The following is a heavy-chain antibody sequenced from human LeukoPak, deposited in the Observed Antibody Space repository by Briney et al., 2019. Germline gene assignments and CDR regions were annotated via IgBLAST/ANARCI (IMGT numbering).Heavy chain of an antibody. D-gene: IGHD3-22*01. V-gene: IGHV3-23*01. Sequence: GGSLRLSCAASGFTFSSYAMSWVRQAPGKGLEWVSAVSGSAGSTFYADSVKGRFTISRDNSMNTLYLQMNSLRAEDTAVYYCAKDPYYYDSSGYWGEAFDIWGQGTMVTVSS. CDR1: GFTFSSYA. CDR2: VSGSAGST. CDR3: AKDPYYYDSSGYWGEAFDI. J-gene: IGHJ3*02.